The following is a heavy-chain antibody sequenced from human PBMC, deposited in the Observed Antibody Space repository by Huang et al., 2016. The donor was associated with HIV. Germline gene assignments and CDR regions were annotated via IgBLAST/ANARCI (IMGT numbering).Heavy chain of an antibody. V-gene: IGHV4-34*01. CDR2: INHRGRT. CDR1: GGSFSGYY. D-gene: IGHD5-12*01. J-gene: IGHJ6*02. CDR3: ARESKTGYKRRPGMDV. Sequence: QVQLQQWGAGLLKPSESLSLTCAVYGGSFSGYYWRWIRQPPGKGTEWIGEINHRGRTNYNPPRKSRVTISVDTSKKQFSLKLSSVTAADTAVYYCARESKTGYKRRPGMDVWGQGTTVTVSS.